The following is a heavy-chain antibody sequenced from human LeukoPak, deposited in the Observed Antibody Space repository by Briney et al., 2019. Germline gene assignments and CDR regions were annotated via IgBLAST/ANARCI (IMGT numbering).Heavy chain of an antibody. CDR1: GFTFSDYY. J-gene: IGHJ4*02. D-gene: IGHD5-18*01. CDR2: ISSSGSTI. Sequence: GGSLRLSCAASGFTFSDYYMSWIRQAPGKGLEWVSYISSSGSTIYYADSVKGRFTISRDNAKNSLYLQMSSLRAEDTAVYYCARISVRYGLSYYFDCWGQGTLVTVSS. CDR3: ARISVRYGLSYYFDC. V-gene: IGHV3-11*01.